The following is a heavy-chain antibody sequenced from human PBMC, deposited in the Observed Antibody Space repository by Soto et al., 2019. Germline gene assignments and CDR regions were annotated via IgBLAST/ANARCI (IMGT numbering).Heavy chain of an antibody. CDR1: GYSFTSYW. CDR3: ARLRARPPYYYYGMDV. Sequence: LNISCKGSGYSFTSYWIGWVRQMPGKGLEWMGIIYPGDSDTRYSPSFQGQVTISADKSISTAYLQWSSLKASDTAMYYCARLRARPPYYYYGMDVWGQGTTVTVSS. J-gene: IGHJ6*02. CDR2: IYPGDSDT. V-gene: IGHV5-51*01. D-gene: IGHD6-6*01.